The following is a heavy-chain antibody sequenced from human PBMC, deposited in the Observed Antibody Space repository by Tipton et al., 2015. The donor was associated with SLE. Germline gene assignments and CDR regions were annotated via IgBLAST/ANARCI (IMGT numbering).Heavy chain of an antibody. CDR1: GYTFTSYG. CDR3: AREVYSGSYYYYYGMDV. V-gene: IGHV1-18*01. D-gene: IGHD3-10*01. Sequence: QSGPEVKKPGASVKVSCKASGYTFTSYGISWVRQAPGQGLERMGWISTYNGNTHYAQNLQGRVTMTTYTSTSTAYMELRSLRSDDTAVYYCAREVYSGSYYYYYGMDVWGQGTTVTISS. CDR2: ISTYNGNT. J-gene: IGHJ6*02.